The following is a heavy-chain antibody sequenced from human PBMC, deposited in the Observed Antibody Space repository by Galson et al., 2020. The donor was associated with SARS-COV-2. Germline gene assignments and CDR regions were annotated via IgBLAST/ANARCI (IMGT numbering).Heavy chain of an antibody. Sequence: SETLSLTCTVSGGSISTINSRRFSWGWIRQPPGKGLEWIGTISDSGSTYYNPSLKSRVTIFLDTPKNHFSLKLRLNSVTAADTAVYYCARQQSVAWANQWGQGTLVTVSS. CDR1: GGSISTINSRRFS. V-gene: IGHV4-39*01. J-gene: IGHJ4*02. CDR2: ISDSGST. D-gene: IGHD6-19*01. CDR3: ARQQSVAWANQ.